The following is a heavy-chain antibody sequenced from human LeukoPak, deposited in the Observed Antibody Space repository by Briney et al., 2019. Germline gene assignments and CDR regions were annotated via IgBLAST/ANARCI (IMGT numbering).Heavy chain of an antibody. Sequence: GGSLRLSCAASGFTFSSYGIHWVRQAPGKGLEWVAFIRYDGSNKYYADSVKGRFTISRDNSKNSLYLQMNSLRADDTAVYYCARDRSSTWSLDYWGQGTLVTVSS. CDR3: ARDRSSTWSLDY. V-gene: IGHV3-30*02. J-gene: IGHJ4*02. CDR2: IRYDGSNK. D-gene: IGHD6-13*01. CDR1: GFTFSSYG.